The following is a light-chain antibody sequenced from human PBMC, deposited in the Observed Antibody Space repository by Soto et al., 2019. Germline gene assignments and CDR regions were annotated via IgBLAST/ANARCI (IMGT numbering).Light chain of an antibody. Sequence: IVMTQSPATLSVSPGERATLSCRASQSVSSNLAWYQQKPGQAPSLLIYGASTRATGIPARFSGSGSGTEFPLTISSLQSEDFAVYYCQQYNNWPGAFGQGTKV. V-gene: IGKV3D-15*01. CDR2: GAS. CDR1: QSVSSN. J-gene: IGKJ1*01. CDR3: QQYNNWPGA.